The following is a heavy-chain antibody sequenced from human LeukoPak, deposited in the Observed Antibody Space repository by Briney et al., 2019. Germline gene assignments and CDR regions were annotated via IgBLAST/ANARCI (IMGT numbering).Heavy chain of an antibody. Sequence: GGSLRLSCAASGFTFSSYGMHWVRQAPGKGLEWVAVIWYDGSNKYYADSVKGRFTISRDNSKNTLYLQMNSLRAEDTAVYYCARDYFVVVPAAPGYWGQGTLVTVSS. CDR1: GFTFSSYG. CDR2: IWYDGSNK. CDR3: ARDYFVVVPAAPGY. V-gene: IGHV3-33*01. J-gene: IGHJ4*02. D-gene: IGHD2-2*01.